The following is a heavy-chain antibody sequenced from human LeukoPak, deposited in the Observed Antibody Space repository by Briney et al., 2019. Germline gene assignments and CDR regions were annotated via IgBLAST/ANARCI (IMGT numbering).Heavy chain of an antibody. V-gene: IGHV4-59*08. J-gene: IGHJ5*02. D-gene: IGHD6-6*01. Sequence: SETLSLTCTVSGGSISSYYWSWIRQPPVKGLEWIGYIYYSGSTNYNPSLKSRVTISVDTSKNQFSLKLSSVTAADTAVYYCARFLSSPYNWFDPWGQGTLVTVSS. CDR1: GGSISSYY. CDR3: ARFLSSPYNWFDP. CDR2: IYYSGST.